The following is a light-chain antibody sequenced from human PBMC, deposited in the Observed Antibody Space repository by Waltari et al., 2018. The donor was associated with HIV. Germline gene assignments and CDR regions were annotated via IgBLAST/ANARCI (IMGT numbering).Light chain of an antibody. Sequence: EILLTQSPGTLSLAPGERATLSCRASQTVDRNYLSWYQKKPGQGPRLLVFGASRRATGSPDRFSGSGSGTDFTLTISRLEPEDFAVYYCQQYDRSWVTFGGGTKVEIK. V-gene: IGKV3-20*01. CDR1: QTVDRNY. CDR3: QQYDRSWVT. J-gene: IGKJ4*01. CDR2: GAS.